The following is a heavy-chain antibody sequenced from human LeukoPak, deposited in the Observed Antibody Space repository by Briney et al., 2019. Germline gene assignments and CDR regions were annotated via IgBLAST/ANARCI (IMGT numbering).Heavy chain of an antibody. CDR3: AREGGGAAAGTRYYFDY. V-gene: IGHV3-64*04. CDR1: GFTFSAYA. Sequence: GGSLRLSCSASGFTFSAYAMHWVRQAPGKGLEYVSAISPNGGSTYYADSVKGRFTISRDNSKNTLYLQMNSLRAEDTAVYYCAREGGGAAAGTRYYFDYWGQGTLVTVSS. CDR2: ISPNGGST. J-gene: IGHJ4*02. D-gene: IGHD6-13*01.